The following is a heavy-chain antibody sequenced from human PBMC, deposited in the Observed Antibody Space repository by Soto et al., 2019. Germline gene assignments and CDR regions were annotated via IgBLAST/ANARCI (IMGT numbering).Heavy chain of an antibody. CDR1: GFTFSSYA. J-gene: IGHJ1*01. CDR3: AISTGWAAAGTDYFQH. V-gene: IGHV3-23*01. D-gene: IGHD6-13*01. Sequence: GESLKISCAASGFTFSSYAMSWVRQAPGKGLEWVSAISGSGGSTYYADSVKGRFTISRDNSKNTLYLQMNSLSAEDTAVYYCAISTGWAAAGTDYFQHWGQGTLVTVSS. CDR2: ISGSGGST.